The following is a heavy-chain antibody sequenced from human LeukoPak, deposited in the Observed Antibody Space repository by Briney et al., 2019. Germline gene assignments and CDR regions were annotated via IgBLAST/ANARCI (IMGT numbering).Heavy chain of an antibody. CDR3: AREGRRIQLWTPDAFDI. J-gene: IGHJ3*02. CDR2: INPSGGST. Sequence: GASVKVSCKASGYTFTSYYMHWVRQAPGQGLEWMGIINPSGGSTSYAQKFQGRVTMTRDMSTSTVYMELSSLRSEDTAVYYCAREGRRIQLWTPDAFDIWGQGTMVTVSS. V-gene: IGHV1-46*01. CDR1: GYTFTSYY. D-gene: IGHD5-18*01.